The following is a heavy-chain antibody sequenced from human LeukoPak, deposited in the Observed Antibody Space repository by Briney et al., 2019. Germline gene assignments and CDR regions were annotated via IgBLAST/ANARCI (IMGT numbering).Heavy chain of an antibody. D-gene: IGHD2-2*01. J-gene: IGHJ6*04. CDR1: GYTFTSYG. V-gene: IGHV1-18*04. Sequence: ASVKVSCTASGYTFTSYGISRVRQAPGQGLEWMGWISAYNGNTNYAQKLQGRVTMTTDTSTSTAYMELRSLRSDDTAVYYCARDHYCSSTSCHRVWYYYYGMDVWGKGTTVTVSS. CDR2: ISAYNGNT. CDR3: ARDHYCSSTSCHRVWYYYYGMDV.